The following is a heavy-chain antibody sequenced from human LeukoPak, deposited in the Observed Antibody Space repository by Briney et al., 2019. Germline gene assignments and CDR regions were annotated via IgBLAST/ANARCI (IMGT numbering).Heavy chain of an antibody. V-gene: IGHV3-30*18. CDR3: AKEKTYSSSWSYYYYGVDV. J-gene: IGHJ6*04. CDR1: GFTFSSYG. D-gene: IGHD6-13*01. CDR2: ISYDGSYK. Sequence: PGRSLRLSCAASGFTFSSYGMHWVRQAPGKGLEWVAVISYDGSYKYSADSVKGRFTISRDNSKNTLYLRMNSLRAEDTAVYYCAKEKTYSSSWSYYYYGVDVWGKGTTVTVSS.